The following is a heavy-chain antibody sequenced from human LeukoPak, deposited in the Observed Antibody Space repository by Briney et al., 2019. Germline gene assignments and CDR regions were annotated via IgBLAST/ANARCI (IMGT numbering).Heavy chain of an antibody. D-gene: IGHD3-16*01. V-gene: IGHV3-33*01. J-gene: IGHJ4*02. CDR2: IWYDGSNK. Sequence: PGGSLRLSCAASGFTFSSYGMHWVRQAPGKGLEWVAVIWYDGSNKYYADTVKGRFTISRDNSKTTLYLQMNSLRAEDTAVYYCARDSFGFDYWGQGTLVTVSS. CDR1: GFTFSSYG. CDR3: ARDSFGFDY.